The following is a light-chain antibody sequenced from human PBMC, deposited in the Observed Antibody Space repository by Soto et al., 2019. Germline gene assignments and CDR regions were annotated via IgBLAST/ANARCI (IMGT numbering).Light chain of an antibody. CDR3: ALYVGSGNHCV. Sequence: QTVVTQEPSFSVSPGGTVTLTCGLTSGSVSTRNYPSWYQQIPGQAPRTLIYNTNTRSSGVPDRFSGSILGNKAALTITGAQAADESDYYCALYVGSGNHCVFGGGTKLTVL. CDR2: NTN. CDR1: SGSVSTRNY. J-gene: IGLJ3*02. V-gene: IGLV8-61*01.